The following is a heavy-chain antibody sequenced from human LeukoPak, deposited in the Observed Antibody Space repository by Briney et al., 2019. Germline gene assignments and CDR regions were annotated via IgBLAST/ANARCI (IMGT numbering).Heavy chain of an antibody. V-gene: IGHV3-33*01. J-gene: IGHJ5*02. CDR3: ARDTLIAAPKTGTVTRIGWFDT. Sequence: PGTSLRLSCAASGFTFSNYGMHWVRQAPGKGLEWVAVIWYDGSYKSYGDSVKGRFTISRDNSKNTLFLQMNSLRADDTAVYYCARDTLIAAPKTGTVTRIGWFDTWGQGTLVTVSS. CDR1: GFTFSNYG. CDR2: IWYDGSYK. D-gene: IGHD6-13*01.